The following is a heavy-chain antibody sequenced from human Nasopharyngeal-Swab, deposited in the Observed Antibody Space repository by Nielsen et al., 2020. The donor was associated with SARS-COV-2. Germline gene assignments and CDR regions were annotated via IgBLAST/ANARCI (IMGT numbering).Heavy chain of an antibody. CDR3: ARDRRYGHFDY. Sequence: SETLSLTCTVSGGSISSYYWSWIRQSPGKGLEWLGCIFYRGNTNYSPSLMSRVTISVDTSKNQFSLKLSSVTAADTAVYFCARDRRYGHFDYWGQGTLVTVSS. V-gene: IGHV4-59*01. D-gene: IGHD1-14*01. J-gene: IGHJ4*02. CDR1: GGSISSYY. CDR2: IFYRGNT.